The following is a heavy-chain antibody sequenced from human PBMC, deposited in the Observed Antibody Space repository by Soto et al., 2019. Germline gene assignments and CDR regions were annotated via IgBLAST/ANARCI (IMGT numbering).Heavy chain of an antibody. D-gene: IGHD1-1*01. CDR2: IYYSGST. J-gene: IGHJ4*02. V-gene: IGHV4-39*02. CDR3: ARDKRWRYFDY. CDR1: GCSISSSSYY. Sequence: PSETLSLTCTVSGCSISSSSYYWGWIRQPPGKGLEWIGSIYYSGSTYYNPSLKSRVTISVDTSKNQFSLKLSSVTAADTAVYYCARDKRWRYFDYWGQGTQVT.